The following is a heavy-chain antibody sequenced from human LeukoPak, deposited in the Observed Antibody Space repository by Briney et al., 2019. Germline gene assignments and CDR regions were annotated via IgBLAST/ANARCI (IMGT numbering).Heavy chain of an antibody. Sequence: GGSLRLSCAASRFILSSYSMNWVRQAPGKGLEWVSYISESSSYIYYADSVKGRFTISRDNAKNSLSLQMNRLRAEDTAIYYCGRDRAEKARIGGMDVWGQGTTVIVSS. CDR3: GRDRAEKARIGGMDV. V-gene: IGHV3-21*04. D-gene: IGHD5-12*01. CDR2: ISESSSYI. J-gene: IGHJ6*02. CDR1: RFILSSYS.